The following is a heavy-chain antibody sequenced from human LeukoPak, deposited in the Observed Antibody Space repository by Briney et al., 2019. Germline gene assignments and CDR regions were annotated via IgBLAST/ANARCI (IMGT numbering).Heavy chain of an antibody. CDR3: ARAGYDILTGYYNGWFDP. CDR2: IYTSGST. J-gene: IGHJ5*02. D-gene: IGHD3-9*01. CDR1: GGSISSYY. V-gene: IGHV4-4*07. Sequence: PSETLSLTCTISGGSISSYYWSWIRQPAGKGLEWIGRIYTSGSTNYNPSLKSRVTMSEDTSKNQFSLKLSSVTAADTAVYYCARAGYDILTGYYNGWFDPWGQGTLVTASS.